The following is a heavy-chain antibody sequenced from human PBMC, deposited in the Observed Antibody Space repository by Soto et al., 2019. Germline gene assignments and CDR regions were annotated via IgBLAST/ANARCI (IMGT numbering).Heavy chain of an antibody. CDR1: GFTFRDYY. CDR3: AREYYYTMDV. V-gene: IGHV3-11*05. CDR2: IDSSTKYT. Sequence: ESGGGLVRPGGSLRLSCEASGFTFRDYYMTWFRQAPGKGLEWLSYIDSSTKYTNYADSVKGRFTISRDNAKNSLYLQMNSLRADDTAVYYCAREYYYTMDVWGQGNMVTVSS. J-gene: IGHJ6*02.